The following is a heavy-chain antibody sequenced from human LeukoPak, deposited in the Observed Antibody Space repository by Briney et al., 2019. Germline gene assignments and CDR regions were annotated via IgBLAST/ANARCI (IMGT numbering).Heavy chain of an antibody. D-gene: IGHD3-9*01. J-gene: IGHJ4*02. CDR1: GFTFSSYG. V-gene: IGHV3-30*03. Sequence: GRSLRLSCAASGFTFSSYGMHWVRQAPGKGLEWVAVISYDGSNKYYADSVKGRFTISRDNSKNTLYLQMNSLRAEDTAVYYCASRPLRYFDYGSDYWGQGTLVTVSS. CDR3: ASRPLRYFDYGSDY. CDR2: ISYDGSNK.